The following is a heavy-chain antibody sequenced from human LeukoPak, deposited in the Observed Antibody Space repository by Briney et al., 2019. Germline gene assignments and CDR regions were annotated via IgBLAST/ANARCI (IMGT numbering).Heavy chain of an antibody. J-gene: IGHJ4*02. CDR1: GYTSTSYG. V-gene: IGHV1-18*01. CDR2: ISAYNGNT. Sequence: ASVKVSCKXSGYTSTSYGISWVRQAPGQGLEWMGWISAYNGNTNYSQKLQGRVTMTTDTSTSTAYMELSSLRSEDTAVYYCARGSRRDGYSTWGYWGQGTLVTVSS. D-gene: IGHD5-24*01. CDR3: ARGSRRDGYSTWGY.